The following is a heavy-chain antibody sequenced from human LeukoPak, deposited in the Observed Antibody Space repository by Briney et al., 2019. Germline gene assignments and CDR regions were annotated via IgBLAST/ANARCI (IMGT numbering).Heavy chain of an antibody. D-gene: IGHD5-12*01. CDR3: ARHPVLRWLRRFDY. CDR1: GGSFSGYY. Sequence: NPSETLSLTCAVYGGSFSGYYWSWIRQPPGKGLEWIGEINHSGSTNYNPSLKSRVTISVDTSKNQFSLKLSSVTAADTAVYYCARHPVLRWLRRFDYWGQGTLVTVSS. CDR2: INHSGST. V-gene: IGHV4-34*01. J-gene: IGHJ4*02.